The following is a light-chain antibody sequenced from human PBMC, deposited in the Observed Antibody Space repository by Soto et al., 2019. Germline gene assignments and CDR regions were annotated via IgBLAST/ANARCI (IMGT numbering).Light chain of an antibody. CDR3: QQYGNSPYT. Sequence: EIVLTQSPGTLSLSPGERATLSCRASQSVSRSYLAWYQQKPGQAPRLLIYGASSRATGIPDRFSGSGSGTDFTLTIIRLEPEDLAVYYCQQYGNSPYTFGQGTKLEIK. V-gene: IGKV3-20*01. CDR2: GAS. CDR1: QSVSRSY. J-gene: IGKJ2*01.